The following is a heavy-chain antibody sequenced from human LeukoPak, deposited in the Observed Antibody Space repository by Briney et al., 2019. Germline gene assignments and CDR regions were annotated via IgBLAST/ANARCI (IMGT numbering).Heavy chain of an antibody. CDR1: GFTFDDYG. V-gene: IGHV3-20*04. CDR2: INWNGGST. CDR3: AKDWDSYRYSGGWSFDY. J-gene: IGHJ4*02. Sequence: PGGSLRLSCAASGFTFDDYGMSWVRQAPGKGLEWVSGINWNGGSTGYADSVKGRFTISRDNAKNSLYLQMNSPRAEDTAVYYCAKDWDSYRYSGGWSFDYWGQGNLVTVSS. D-gene: IGHD6-19*01.